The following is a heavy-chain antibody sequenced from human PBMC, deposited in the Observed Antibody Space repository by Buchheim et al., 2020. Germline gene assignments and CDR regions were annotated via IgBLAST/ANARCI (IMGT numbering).Heavy chain of an antibody. CDR1: GYTFTSYF. J-gene: IGHJ4*02. Sequence: QVQLVQSGAEVKKPGASVKVSCKASGYTFTSYFMHWVRQAPGQGLEWMGIINSSGGSTDYAQKFQGSVTLTRDTPTRTVSLERRSLRSEDTAVYFCARGDRYVYYSWGQGTL. CDR2: INSSGGST. V-gene: IGHV1-46*01. D-gene: IGHD2-21*01. CDR3: ARGDRYVYYS.